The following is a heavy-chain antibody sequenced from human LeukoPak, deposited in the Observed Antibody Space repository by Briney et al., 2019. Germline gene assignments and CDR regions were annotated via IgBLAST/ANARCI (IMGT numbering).Heavy chain of an antibody. V-gene: IGHV3-30-3*01. CDR2: ISYDGSNK. CDR3: ARESGTYYDSSGSFDY. J-gene: IGHJ4*02. Sequence: PGGSLRLSCAASGFTFSNYAMHWVRQAPGKGLEWVAVISYDGSNKYYADSVKGRFTISRDNSKNTLYLQMNSLRAEDTAVYYCARESGTYYDSSGSFDYWGQGTLVTVSS. CDR1: GFTFSNYA. D-gene: IGHD3-22*01.